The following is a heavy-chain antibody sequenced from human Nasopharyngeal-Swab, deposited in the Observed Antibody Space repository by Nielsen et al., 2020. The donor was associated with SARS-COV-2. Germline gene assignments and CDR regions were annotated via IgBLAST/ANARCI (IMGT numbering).Heavy chain of an antibody. D-gene: IGHD2-2*01. CDR2: IYYSGST. CDR1: GCSISSGDYY. Sequence: SGTLSLTCTVSGCSISSGDYYWSWIRQPPGKGLEWIGYIYYSGSTYYNPSLNSRVTISVDTSKNQFSLKLSSVTAADTAVYYCAREKYCSSTSCYAWAPYNWFDPWGQGTLVTVSS. V-gene: IGHV4-30-4*01. J-gene: IGHJ5*02. CDR3: AREKYCSSTSCYAWAPYNWFDP.